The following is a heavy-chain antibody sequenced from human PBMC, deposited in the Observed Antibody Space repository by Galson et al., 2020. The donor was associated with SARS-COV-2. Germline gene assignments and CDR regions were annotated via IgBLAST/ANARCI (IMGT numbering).Heavy chain of an antibody. CDR2: IKQDGGEK. J-gene: IGHJ4*02. Sequence: GGSLRLSCAASEFTFSSFWMSWVRQAPGKGLEWVANIKQDGGEKYYVDSVKGRFTISRDNAKNSLYLQMNSLRVEDTAVYYCARERGYTGSPPSYWGQGTLVTVSS. CDR3: ARERGYTGSPPSY. CDR1: EFTFSSFW. V-gene: IGHV3-7*01. D-gene: IGHD1-26*01.